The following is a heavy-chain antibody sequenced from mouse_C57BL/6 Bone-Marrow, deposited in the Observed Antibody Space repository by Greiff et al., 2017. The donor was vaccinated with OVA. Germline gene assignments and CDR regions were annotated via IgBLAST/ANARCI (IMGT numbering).Heavy chain of an antibody. V-gene: IGHV1-61*01. CDR2: IYPSDSET. D-gene: IGHD2-3*01. CDR3: ARKGDGYYVLWYFDV. J-gene: IGHJ1*03. CDR1: GYTFTSYW. Sequence: QVQLQQPGAELVRPGSSVKLSCKASGYTFTSYWMDWVKQRPGQGLEWIGNIYPSDSETHYNQKFKDKATLTVDKSSSTAYMQLSSLTSEDSAVYYCARKGDGYYVLWYFDVWGTGTTVTVSS.